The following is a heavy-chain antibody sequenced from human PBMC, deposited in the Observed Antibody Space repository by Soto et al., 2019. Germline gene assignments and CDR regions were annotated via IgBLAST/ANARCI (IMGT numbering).Heavy chain of an antibody. Sequence: PSETLSLTCTVSGGSISSGDYYWSWIRQTPGKGLEWIGYIYYSGSTYYNPSLKSRVTISVDTSKNQFSLNLTSVTAADTAVYYCARDSGGSGVDYWGQGTLVTVSS. J-gene: IGHJ4*02. D-gene: IGHD2-15*01. CDR3: ARDSGGSGVDY. V-gene: IGHV4-30-4*01. CDR1: GGSISSGDYY. CDR2: IYYSGST.